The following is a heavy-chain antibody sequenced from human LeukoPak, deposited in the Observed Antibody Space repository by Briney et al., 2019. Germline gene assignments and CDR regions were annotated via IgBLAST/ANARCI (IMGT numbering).Heavy chain of an antibody. J-gene: IGHJ6*03. CDR1: GFIFSNYG. D-gene: IGHD4-17*01. CDR3: VTAPYGDYYYYMDV. V-gene: IGHV3-23*01. Sequence: GGSLRLSCVASGFIFSNYGMSWVRQVPGKALEWVSSVRVDGHTTFYADSVKGRFTISRDNSKNTLYLQMNSLRAEDTAVYYCVTAPYGDYYYYMDVWGKGTTVTISS. CDR2: VRVDGHTT.